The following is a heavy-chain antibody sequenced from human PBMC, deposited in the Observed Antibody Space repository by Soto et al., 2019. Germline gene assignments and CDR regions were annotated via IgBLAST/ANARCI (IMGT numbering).Heavy chain of an antibody. CDR2: MKPNSGNT. Sequence: QVQLVQSGAEVKKPGASVKVSCKASGYTFTSYDINWVRQATGQGLEWMVWMKPNSGNTGYAQKFQGRVTMTRNTSISTAYMELSSLRSEDTAVYYCATGPFKWRAFDIWGQGTMVTVSS. J-gene: IGHJ3*02. D-gene: IGHD5-12*01. CDR1: GYTFTSYD. V-gene: IGHV1-8*01. CDR3: ATGPFKWRAFDI.